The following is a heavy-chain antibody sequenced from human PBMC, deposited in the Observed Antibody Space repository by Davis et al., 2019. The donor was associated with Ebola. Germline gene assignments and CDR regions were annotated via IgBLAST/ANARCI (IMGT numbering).Heavy chain of an antibody. V-gene: IGHV3-7*01. Sequence: PGGSLRLSCVASGFTFSDYWMSWVRQAPGKGLEWVANIKQRGSEKYYADSVKGRFTISRDNSKNTLYLQMNSLRAEDTAVYYCAKSLGYRYGGEDWGQGTLVTVSS. CDR2: IKQRGSEK. CDR1: GFTFSDYW. D-gene: IGHD4-23*01. CDR3: AKSLGYRYGGED. J-gene: IGHJ4*02.